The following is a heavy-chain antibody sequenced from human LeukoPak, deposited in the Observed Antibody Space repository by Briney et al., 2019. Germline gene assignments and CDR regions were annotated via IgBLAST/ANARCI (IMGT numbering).Heavy chain of an antibody. D-gene: IGHD4-17*01. CDR1: GYTFTSYY. J-gene: IGHJ5*02. Sequence: GASVKVSCKASGYTFTSYYMHWVRQAPGQGLEWMGIINPSGGSTSYAQKFQGRVTMTRDTSTSTVYMELSSLRSEDTAVYYCARGGAGTVTTLSWFDPWGQGTLVTVSS. CDR2: INPSGGST. CDR3: ARGGAGTVTTLSWFDP. V-gene: IGHV1-46*01.